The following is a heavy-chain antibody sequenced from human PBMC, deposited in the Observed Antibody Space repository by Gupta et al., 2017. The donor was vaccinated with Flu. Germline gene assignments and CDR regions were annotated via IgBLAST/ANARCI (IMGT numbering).Heavy chain of an antibody. CDR1: GFTFDDYA. Sequence: EVQLVESGGGLVQPGRSLRLSCAASGFTFDDYAMDWVRLVPGKGLEWVSGISWNSGTIGYADSVKGRFTISRDNAKNTLYLQMNSLRTEDTALYYCAKGEARGYSYGYDYWGQGTLVTVYS. V-gene: IGHV3-9*01. CDR3: AKGEARGYSYGYDY. D-gene: IGHD5-18*01. J-gene: IGHJ4*02. CDR2: ISWNSGTI.